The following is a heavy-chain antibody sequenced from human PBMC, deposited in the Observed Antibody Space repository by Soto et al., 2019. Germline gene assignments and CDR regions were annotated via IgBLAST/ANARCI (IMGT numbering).Heavy chain of an antibody. CDR3: ARGPGGPDGPGDY. CDR2: INAGNGNR. J-gene: IGHJ4*02. D-gene: IGHD2-15*01. CDR1: GYTFTIYA. V-gene: IGHV1-3*01. Sequence: GASVKVSCKASGYTFTIYAMHWVRQAPGQRLEWMGWINAGNGNRKYSQKFQGRVTITRDTSASTAYMELSSLRSEDTAVYYCARGPGGPDGPGDYWGQGTLVTVSS.